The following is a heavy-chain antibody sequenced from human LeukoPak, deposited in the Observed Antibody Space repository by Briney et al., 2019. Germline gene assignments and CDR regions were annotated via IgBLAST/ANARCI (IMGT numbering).Heavy chain of an antibody. V-gene: IGHV3-30*18. J-gene: IGHJ4*02. CDR1: GFTFSSYG. CDR3: AKEKCNGCETSYYFDY. CDR2: ISYDGSNK. D-gene: IGHD2-8*01. Sequence: GGSLRLSCAASGFTFSSYGMHWVRQAPGKGLEWVAVISYDGSNKYYADSVKGRFTISRDNSKNTLYLQMNSLRAEDTAVYYCAKEKCNGCETSYYFDYWGQGTLVSVSS.